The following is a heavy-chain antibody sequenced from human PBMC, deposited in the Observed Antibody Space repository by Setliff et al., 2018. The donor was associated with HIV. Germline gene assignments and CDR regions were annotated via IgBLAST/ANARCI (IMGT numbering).Heavy chain of an antibody. Sequence: SETLSLTCSVSGGSISYYHWSWIRQPAGKGLEWIGRIYYTGFTDYNPSLKSRVVMSVDTSKNQFSLKLTSVTAADTATYYCARDTGVNVAPDGRGYHTFDFWGRGTMVTVSS. D-gene: IGHD2-8*02. CDR3: ARDTGVNVAPDGRGYHTFDF. CDR1: GGSISYYH. J-gene: IGHJ3*01. CDR2: IYYTGFT. V-gene: IGHV4-4*07.